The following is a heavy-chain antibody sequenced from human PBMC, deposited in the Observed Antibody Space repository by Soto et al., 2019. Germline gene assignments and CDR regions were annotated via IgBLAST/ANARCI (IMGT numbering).Heavy chain of an antibody. CDR1: GADINTYS. J-gene: IGHJ6*02. V-gene: IGHV4-4*07. CDR2: IYTSASI. Sequence: SETLSLTCMVSGADINTYSWTWIRQPAGKGLEWIGRIYTSASINYNPSLKGRVTLSVDTSTNQVSLRLASVTAADTAIYYCARDREAGYNFHYGMDVWGQGTTVTVSS. D-gene: IGHD6-19*01. CDR3: ARDREAGYNFHYGMDV.